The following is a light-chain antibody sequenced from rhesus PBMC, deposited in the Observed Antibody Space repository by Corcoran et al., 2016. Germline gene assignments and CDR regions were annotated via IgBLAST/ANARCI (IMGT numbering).Light chain of an antibody. Sequence: DIQMTQSPSSLSASVGDRVTITCRASQGISNDLAWYQQKPGETPKLLIYEASSLQSGIPSRFSGSGSGTDFTLSISGLQPEYFATYYCQHYYSTPLTFGGGTKVEIK. CDR3: QHYYSTPLT. CDR1: QGISND. J-gene: IGKJ4*01. CDR2: EAS. V-gene: IGKV1-25*01.